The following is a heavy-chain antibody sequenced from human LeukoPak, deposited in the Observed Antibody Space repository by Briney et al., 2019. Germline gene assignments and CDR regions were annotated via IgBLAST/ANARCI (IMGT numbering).Heavy chain of an antibody. V-gene: IGHV4-34*01. CDR1: GGSFSGYC. CDR3: ARSGYSSSWYVH. Sequence: PSETLSLTCAVYGGSFSGYCWSWIRQPPGKGLEWIGEINHSGSTNYNPSLKSRVTISVDTSKNQFSLKLSSVTAADTAVYYCARSGYSSSWYVHWGQGTLVTVSS. CDR2: INHSGST. D-gene: IGHD6-13*01. J-gene: IGHJ4*02.